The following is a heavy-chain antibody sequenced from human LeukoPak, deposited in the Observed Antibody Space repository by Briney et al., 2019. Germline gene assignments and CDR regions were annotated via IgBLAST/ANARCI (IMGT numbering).Heavy chain of an antibody. J-gene: IGHJ4*02. V-gene: IGHV1-18*01. D-gene: IGHD3-22*01. CDR1: GYTFTSYG. CDR2: ISAYNGNT. CDR3: AILNYYDSSGYLDY. Sequence: ASVKVSCKASGYTFTSYGISWVRQAPGQGLEWMGWISAYNGNTNYAQKLQGRVTMTTDTSTSTAYMELRSLRSDDTAVYYCAILNYYDSSGYLDYWGQGTLVTVSS.